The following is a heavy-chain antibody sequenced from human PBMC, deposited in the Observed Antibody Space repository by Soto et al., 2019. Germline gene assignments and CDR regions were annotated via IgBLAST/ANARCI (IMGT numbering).Heavy chain of an antibody. D-gene: IGHD2-15*01. CDR3: ARGGGYCSGGSCYLDWFDP. J-gene: IGHJ5*02. CDR2: ISAYNGNT. Sequence: QVQLVQSGAEVKKPGASVKVSCKASGYTFTSYGISWVRQAPGQGLEWMGWISAYNGNTNYAQKLQGRVTMTTDTSTRAAYMELRRLRSDDTAVYYCARGGGYCSGGSCYLDWFDPWGQGTLVTVSS. CDR1: GYTFTSYG. V-gene: IGHV1-18*04.